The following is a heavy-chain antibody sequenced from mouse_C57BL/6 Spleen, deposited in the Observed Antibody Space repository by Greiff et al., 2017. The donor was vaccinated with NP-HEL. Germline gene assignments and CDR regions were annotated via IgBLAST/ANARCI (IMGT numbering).Heavy chain of an antibody. CDR3: TRSHTVPFAY. Sequence: QVQLKQSGAELVRPGASVTLSCKASGYTFTDYEMHWVKQTPVHGLEWIGAIDPETGGTAYNQKFKGKAILTADKSSSTAYMELRSLTSEDSAVYYCTRSHTVPFAYWGQGTLVTVSA. D-gene: IGHD1-1*01. CDR2: IDPETGGT. J-gene: IGHJ3*01. V-gene: IGHV1-15*01. CDR1: GYTFTDYE.